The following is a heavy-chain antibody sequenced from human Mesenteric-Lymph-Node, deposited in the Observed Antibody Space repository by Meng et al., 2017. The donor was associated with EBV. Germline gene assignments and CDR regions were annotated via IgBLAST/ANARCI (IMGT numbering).Heavy chain of an antibody. CDR3: ARDDYSSSWYWFDP. D-gene: IGHD6-13*01. CDR1: GYTFTDYW. V-gene: IGHV5-51*03. CDR2: IYPGDSDT. J-gene: IGHJ5*02. Sequence: GAVVKKPGESLKMSCKGSGYTFTDYWIGWVRQMPGKGLEWMGIIYPGDSDTTYNPSFQGQVTISVDKSISTTYLQWSSLQASDTAMYYCARDDYSSSWYWFDPWGQGTLVSVSS.